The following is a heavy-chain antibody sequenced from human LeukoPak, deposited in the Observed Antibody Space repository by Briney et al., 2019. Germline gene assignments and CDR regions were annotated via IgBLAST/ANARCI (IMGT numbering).Heavy chain of an antibody. J-gene: IGHJ4*02. D-gene: IGHD3-3*01. CDR3: ARSRVWSDYWGYFDY. CDR2: IFYSGST. CDR1: GGSISSGGYS. V-gene: IGHV4-31*11. Sequence: SETLSLTCAVSGGSISSGGYSWSWIRQHPGKGLEWIGYIFYSGSTNYNPSLKSRVTISVDTSKTQISLKLRAVTAADTAVYYCARSRVWSDYWGYFDYWGQGTLVTVSS.